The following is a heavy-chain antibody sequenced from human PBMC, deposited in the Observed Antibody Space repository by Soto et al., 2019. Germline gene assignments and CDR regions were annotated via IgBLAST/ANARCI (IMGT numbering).Heavy chain of an antibody. D-gene: IGHD2-21*01. CDR2: ISSSGSTI. V-gene: IGHV3-11*01. CDR1: GFTFSDYY. CDR3: ARVGANVVASYYYYYMDV. J-gene: IGHJ6*03. Sequence: QVQLVESGGGLVKPGGSLRLSCAASGFTFSDYYMIWIRQAPGKGLEWVSYISSSGSTIYYADSVEGRFSISRDNAKNSLYLQMNTLRAEDTAVYYCARVGANVVASYYYYYMDVWGKGTTVTVSS.